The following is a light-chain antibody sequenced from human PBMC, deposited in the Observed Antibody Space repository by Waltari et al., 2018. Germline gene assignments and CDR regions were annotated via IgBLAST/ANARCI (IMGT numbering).Light chain of an antibody. V-gene: IGKV1-5*01. CDR2: DAS. J-gene: IGKJ4*01. Sequence: DIQMTQSPSTLSASVGDRVTITCRASQSISSGLAWYQQKAGKAPKLLIYDASSFESGVPSRFSGSGSGTEFTLTISSLQPDDFATYYCQQYNSYPLTFGGGTK. CDR3: QQYNSYPLT. CDR1: QSISSG.